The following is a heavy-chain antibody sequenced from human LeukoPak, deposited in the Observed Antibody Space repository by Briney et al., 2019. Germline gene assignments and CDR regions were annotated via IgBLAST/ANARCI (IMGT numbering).Heavy chain of an antibody. CDR2: IYYSGST. CDR3: ARRGWELNWFDP. CDR1: GGSISSSSYY. V-gene: IGHV4-39*01. Sequence: SETLSLTCTVSGGSISSSSYYWGWIRLPPGKGLEWIGSIYYSGSTYYNPSLKSRVTISVDTSKNQFSLKLSSVTAADTAVYYCARRGWELNWFDPWGQGTLVTVSS. J-gene: IGHJ5*02. D-gene: IGHD1-26*01.